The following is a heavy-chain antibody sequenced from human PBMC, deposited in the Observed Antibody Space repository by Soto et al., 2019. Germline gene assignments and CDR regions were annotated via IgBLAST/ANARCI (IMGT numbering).Heavy chain of an antibody. V-gene: IGHV1-18*04. CDR3: ARVPGALVVVAATLAWFDP. CDR2: ISTYSGNT. J-gene: IGHJ5*02. D-gene: IGHD2-15*01. Sequence: SVKVSCKASGYTFTSYGIRWVRQAPGQELEWMGWISTYSGNTNYVQKLQGRVTMTTDTSTSTAYMELRSLRSDDTAVYYCARVPGALVVVAATLAWFDPWGQGTLVTVSS. CDR1: GYTFTSYG.